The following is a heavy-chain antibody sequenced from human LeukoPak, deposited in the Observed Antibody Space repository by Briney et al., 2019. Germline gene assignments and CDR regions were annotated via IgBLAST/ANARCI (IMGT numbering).Heavy chain of an antibody. D-gene: IGHD4/OR15-4a*01. Sequence: SETLSLTCTVSGGSINSYYWSWIRQPPGKGLEWIGYIYYSGSANYNPSLKSRVTISVDTSKNQFSLKLASVSAADTAVYYCARGGTQLTFPVWGQGTLVTVSS. CDR2: IYYSGSA. V-gene: IGHV4-59*01. CDR1: GGSINSYY. J-gene: IGHJ4*02. CDR3: ARGGTQLTFPV.